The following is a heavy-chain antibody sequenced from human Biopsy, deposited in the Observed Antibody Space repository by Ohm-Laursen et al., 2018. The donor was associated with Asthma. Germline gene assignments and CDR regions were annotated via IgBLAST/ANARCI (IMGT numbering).Heavy chain of an antibody. Sequence: PSETLSLTCTVSGGSITSSSYYWGWIRQPPGKGMEWIGSMYHSGSPYYHPSLKSRATISVDTSKNQLSLKMSSVTAADTAVYFCVRHQYSSSGSTFDYWGQGALVTASS. V-gene: IGHV4-39*01. CDR3: VRHQYSSSGSTFDY. CDR1: GGSITSSSYY. J-gene: IGHJ4*02. D-gene: IGHD3-22*01. CDR2: MYHSGSP.